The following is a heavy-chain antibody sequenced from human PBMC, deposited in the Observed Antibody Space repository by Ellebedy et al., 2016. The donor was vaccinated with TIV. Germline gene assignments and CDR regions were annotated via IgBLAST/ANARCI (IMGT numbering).Heavy chain of an antibody. V-gene: IGHV3-30*18. D-gene: IGHD2-2*01. CDR3: AKEKRYCSSANCPLGY. J-gene: IGHJ4*02. CDR1: GFTFKSYD. Sequence: GESLKISCAASGFTFKSYDMHWVRQVPGKGLEWVAVISSDGGRKHYADSVKSRFTISRDNSKNTLFLQMNSLRPEDAAVFYCAKEKRYCSSANCPLGYWGQGNLVTVSS. CDR2: ISSDGGRK.